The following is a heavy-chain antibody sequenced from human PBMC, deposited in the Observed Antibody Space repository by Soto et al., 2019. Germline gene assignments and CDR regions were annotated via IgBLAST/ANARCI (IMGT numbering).Heavy chain of an antibody. D-gene: IGHD3-16*02. J-gene: IGHJ4*02. CDR3: ASPLRLGELSPFDY. V-gene: IGHV3-7*03. CDR1: GFTFSSYC. CDR2: IKQDGSEK. Sequence: EVQLVESGGGLVQPGGSLRLSCAASGFTFSSYCMSWVRQAPGKGLEWVANIKQDGSEKYYVDSVKGRFTISRDNAKNSLYLQMNGLRAEETAVYYCASPLRLGELSPFDYWGQGTLVTVSS.